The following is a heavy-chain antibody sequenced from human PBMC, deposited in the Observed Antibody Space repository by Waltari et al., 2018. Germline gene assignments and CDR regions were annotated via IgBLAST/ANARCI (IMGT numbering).Heavy chain of an antibody. CDR3: ARDGVLLGSEFDP. V-gene: IGHV4-61*01. CDR1: GGSGSRRRCY. J-gene: IGHJ5*02. D-gene: IGHD3-10*01. CDR2: IYCSGST. Sequence: QVQLPASGPGLGKPSEPLSVTCSVAGGSGSRRRCYWRWIRQPPGKGLEWIGYIYCSGSTNYNPSLKSRVTISVDTSKNQFSLKLSSVTAADTAVYYCARDGVLLGSEFDPWGQGILVTVSS.